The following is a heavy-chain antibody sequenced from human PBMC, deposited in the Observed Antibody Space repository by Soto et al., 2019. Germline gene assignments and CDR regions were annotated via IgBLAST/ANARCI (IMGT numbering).Heavy chain of an antibody. D-gene: IGHD2-2*01. CDR2: IIPILGIA. V-gene: IGHV1-69*04. CDR1: GGTFSSYT. J-gene: IGHJ4*02. Sequence: SVKVSCKASGGTFSSYTISWVRQAPGQGLEWMGRIIPILGIANYAQKFQGRVTITADKSTSTAYMELSSLRSEDTAVYYCARDRSVGYCSSTSCYAGPFDYWGQGTLVTVSS. CDR3: ARDRSVGYCSSTSCYAGPFDY.